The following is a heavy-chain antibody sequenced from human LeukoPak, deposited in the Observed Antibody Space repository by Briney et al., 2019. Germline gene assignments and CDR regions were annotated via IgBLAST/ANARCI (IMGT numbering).Heavy chain of an antibody. CDR3: AKPRGYSYGPFDY. Sequence: PGRSLRLSCAASGFTFSSYGMHWVRQAPGKGLEWVAVIWYDGSNKYYADSVKGRFTIPRDNSKNTLYLQMNSLRAEDTAVYYCAKPRGYSYGPFDYWGQGTLVTVSS. V-gene: IGHV3-33*06. CDR2: IWYDGSNK. D-gene: IGHD5-18*01. J-gene: IGHJ4*02. CDR1: GFTFSSYG.